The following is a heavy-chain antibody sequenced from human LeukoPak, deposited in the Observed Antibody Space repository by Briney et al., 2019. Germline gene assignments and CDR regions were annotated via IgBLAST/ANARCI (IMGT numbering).Heavy chain of an antibody. D-gene: IGHD4-17*01. CDR2: ITGSGYT. CDR3: GRDPNGDYVGAFDF. CDR1: GIAFENYA. J-gene: IGHJ3*01. Sequence: QPGGSLRLSCVASGIAFENYAMTWVRQAPGKGLEWVSSITGSGYTRNAESVKGRFTISRDNSVDTLHLQMSSLSAEDTAIYYCGRDPNGDYVGAFDFWGQGTMVTVSS. V-gene: IGHV3-23*01.